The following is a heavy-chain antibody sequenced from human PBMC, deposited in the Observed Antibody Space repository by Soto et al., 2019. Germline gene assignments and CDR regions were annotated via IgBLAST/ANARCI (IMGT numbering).Heavy chain of an antibody. CDR3: ARGALGGSLYYYYGMDV. D-gene: IGHD3-10*01. Sequence: QVQLQESGPGLVKPSETLSLTCTVSGGSISSNYWSWIRQPPGKGLEWIGYIYYSGSTNYNPSLKSRVTISVDTSKNQFSLKLSSVTAADTAVYYCARGALGGSLYYYYGMDVWGQGTTVTVSS. V-gene: IGHV4-59*01. J-gene: IGHJ6*02. CDR1: GGSISSNY. CDR2: IYYSGST.